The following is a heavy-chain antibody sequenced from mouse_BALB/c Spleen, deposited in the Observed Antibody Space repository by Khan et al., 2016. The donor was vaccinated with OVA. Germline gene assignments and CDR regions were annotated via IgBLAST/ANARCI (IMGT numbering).Heavy chain of an antibody. J-gene: IGHJ3*01. CDR3: ARGNYYGINSWFAY. Sequence: QIQLVQSGPELKKPGETVKISCKASGYTFTNYGINWVKQAPGKGLKWMGWINTNTGEPTYAEEFKGRFAFSLATSASTAYLQLNNLKNEDTATYFCARGNYYGINSWFAYWGQGTLVTVSA. CDR2: INTNTGEP. V-gene: IGHV9-3*02. CDR1: GYTFTNYG. D-gene: IGHD1-1*01.